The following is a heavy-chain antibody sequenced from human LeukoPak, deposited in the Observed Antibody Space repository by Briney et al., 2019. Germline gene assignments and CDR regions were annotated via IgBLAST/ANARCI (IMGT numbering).Heavy chain of an antibody. D-gene: IGHD5-18*01. CDR2: IYSGDRT. V-gene: IGHV3-66*01. CDR3: ARDGEYSYGYGFDY. CDR1: GFSVNNLY. Sequence: GESLKISCASSGFSVNNLYMSWVRPAPGKGLEWVSVIYSGDRTYYADSVKGRLTISRDTSKNTVYLQMSSLRAEEAAVYYCARDGEYSYGYGFDYWGQGTLVTVSS. J-gene: IGHJ4*02.